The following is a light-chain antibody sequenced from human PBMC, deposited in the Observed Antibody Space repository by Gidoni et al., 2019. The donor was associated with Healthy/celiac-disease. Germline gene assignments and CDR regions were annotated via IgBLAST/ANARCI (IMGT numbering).Light chain of an antibody. CDR1: QDIINY. CDR3: QQYDNLLLT. CDR2: DAS. Sequence: DIQMTQSPSSLSASVGDRVTITCQASQDIINYLNWYQQKPGKAPKLLIYDASNLETGVPSRFSGSGSGTDFTSTISSLQAEYIATYYCQQYDNLLLTFGGGTKVEIK. J-gene: IGKJ4*01. V-gene: IGKV1-33*01.